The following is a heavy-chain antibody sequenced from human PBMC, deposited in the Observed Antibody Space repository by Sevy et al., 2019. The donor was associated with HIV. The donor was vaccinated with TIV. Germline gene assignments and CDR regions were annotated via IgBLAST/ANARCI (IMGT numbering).Heavy chain of an antibody. CDR1: GGSISSSNW. J-gene: IGHJ6*03. CDR2: IYRSGST. D-gene: IGHD6-13*01. Sequence: SETLSLTCAVSGGSISSSNWWSWVRQPPGKGLEWIGEIYRSGSTNYNPSLKSRVTISVDKSKNLFSLKLSSVTAADTAVYYCARLGPPQYSSSQVAKRINYYYYYMDVWGKGTTVTVSS. V-gene: IGHV4-4*02. CDR3: ARLGPPQYSSSQVAKRINYYYYYMDV.